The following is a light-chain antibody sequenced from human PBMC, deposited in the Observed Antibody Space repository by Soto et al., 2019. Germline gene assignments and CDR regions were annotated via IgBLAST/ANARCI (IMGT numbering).Light chain of an antibody. Sequence: EIVMTQSPATLSVSPGERATRSCMASQSVSSNLAWYQQKPGQAPRLLIYGASTRATGIPARFSGSGSGTEFTLTISSLQSEDFAVYYCQQYHNWPPITFGQGTRLEIK. J-gene: IGKJ5*01. V-gene: IGKV3D-15*01. CDR2: GAS. CDR3: QQYHNWPPIT. CDR1: QSVSSN.